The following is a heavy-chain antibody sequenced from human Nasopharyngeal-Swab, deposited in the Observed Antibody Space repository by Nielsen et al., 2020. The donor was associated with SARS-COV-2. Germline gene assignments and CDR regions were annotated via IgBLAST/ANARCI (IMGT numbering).Heavy chain of an antibody. CDR2: IYDSGST. D-gene: IGHD3-10*01. V-gene: IGHV4-31*03. CDR3: ARGLLRYYDSGSAPTPPDY. J-gene: IGHJ4*02. CDR1: GGSISSGGYY. Sequence: TLSLTCTVSGGSISSGGYYWSWIRQHPGKGLEWIGYIYDSGSTYYNPSLKSRVTISVDTSKNQFSLKLSSVTAADTAVYYCARGLLRYYDSGSAPTPPDYWGQGTLVTVSS.